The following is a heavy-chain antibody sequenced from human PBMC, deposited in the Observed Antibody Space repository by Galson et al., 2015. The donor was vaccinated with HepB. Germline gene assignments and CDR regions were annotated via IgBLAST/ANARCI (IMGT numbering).Heavy chain of an antibody. V-gene: IGHV3-66*02. Sequence: SLRLSCAASGFTVSSNYMSWVRQAPGKGLEWVSVIYSGGSTYYADSVKGRFTISRNNSKNTLYLQMNSLRAEDTAVYYCAREGDSSSGVWGFDYWGQGTLVTVSS. J-gene: IGHJ4*02. D-gene: IGHD6-6*01. CDR3: AREGDSSSGVWGFDY. CDR2: IYSGGST. CDR1: GFTVSSNY.